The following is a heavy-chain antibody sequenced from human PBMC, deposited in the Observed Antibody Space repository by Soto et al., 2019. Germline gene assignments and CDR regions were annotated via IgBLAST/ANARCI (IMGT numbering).Heavy chain of an antibody. CDR2: IYDSGIT. V-gene: IGHV4-4*02. CDR1: GVSISSTNW. Sequence: QVQLQESGPGLVKPSATLSLTCAVSGVSISSTNWWNWVRQPPGKGLEWIGEIYDSGITNYNPSLKSRVTISVDKPKNQFSLKLNSVTAADTAVYFCVRVRILSVYYYYGMDVWGQATTVTVSS. CDR3: VRVRILSVYYYYGMDV. J-gene: IGHJ6*02. D-gene: IGHD2-15*01.